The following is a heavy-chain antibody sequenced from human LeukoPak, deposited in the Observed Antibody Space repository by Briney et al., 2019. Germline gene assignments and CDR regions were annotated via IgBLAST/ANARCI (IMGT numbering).Heavy chain of an antibody. CDR3: AKDGNWASVS. D-gene: IGHD7-27*01. CDR2: IRHDGTDQ. CDR1: VFTFS. Sequence: GGSLRLSCVLSVFTFSVHCVRGVPGTGVEWLTFIRHDGTDQHYADSVRGRFTISRDNSKNKVYLQMNSLRPEDTALYYCAKDGNWASVSWGQGTLVTVSS. J-gene: IGHJ5*02. V-gene: IGHV3-30*02.